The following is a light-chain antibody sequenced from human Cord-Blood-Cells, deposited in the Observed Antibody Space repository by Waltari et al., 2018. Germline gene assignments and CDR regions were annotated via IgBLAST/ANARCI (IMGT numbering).Light chain of an antibody. CDR3: QVWDSSSDHYV. J-gene: IGLJ1*01. Sequence: SYVLPQPLSVSLAPGQTARITCGGNNIGSKSVHWYQQKPGQAPVLVIYYDSDRPSWIPERFSGSNSGNTATLTISRVEAGDEADYYCQVWDSSSDHYVFGTGTKVTVL. CDR1: NIGSKS. V-gene: IGLV3-21*04. CDR2: YDS.